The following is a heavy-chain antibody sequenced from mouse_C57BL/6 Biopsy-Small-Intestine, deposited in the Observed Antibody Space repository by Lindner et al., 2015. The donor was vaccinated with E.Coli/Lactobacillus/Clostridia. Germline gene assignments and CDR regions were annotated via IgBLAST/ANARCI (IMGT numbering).Heavy chain of an antibody. V-gene: IGHV1-59*01. D-gene: IGHD1-1*01. CDR1: GYTFSIFG. Sequence: SVKVSCKASGYTFSIFGINWVRQAPGQGLEWMGWIRDGNTNYAQKFQGRVTMTTDTSTSTAYMELRSLRSDDTAVYYCARDPHEDWSSYFFDYWGQGTQVTVSS. J-gene: IGHJ4*01. CDR3: ARDPHEDWSSYFFDY. CDR2: IRDGNT.